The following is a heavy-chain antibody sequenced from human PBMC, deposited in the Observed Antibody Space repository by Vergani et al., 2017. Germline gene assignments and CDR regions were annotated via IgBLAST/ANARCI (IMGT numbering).Heavy chain of an antibody. CDR1: GFTFSSYA. CDR2: ISGSGGST. CDR3: ASNGYSGYGRYGVIDY. Sequence: EVQLLESGGGLVQPGGSLRLSCAASGFTFSSYAMSWVRQAPGKGLEWVSAISGSGGSTYYADSVKGRFTISRDNSKNTLYLQMNSLRAEDTAVYYCASNGYSGYGRYGVIDYWGQGTLVTVSS. J-gene: IGHJ4*02. V-gene: IGHV3-23*01. D-gene: IGHD5-12*01.